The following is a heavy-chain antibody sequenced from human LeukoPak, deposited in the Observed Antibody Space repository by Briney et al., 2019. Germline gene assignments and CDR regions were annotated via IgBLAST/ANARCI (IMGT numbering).Heavy chain of an antibody. D-gene: IGHD3-16*01. Sequence: GGSLRLSCAASGLTVTNAWMNWVRQAPGKGLEWVGRIASKTDGGTTDYAAPVKGRFIISRDDSKKTVYLQMDSLKTEDTAVYFCTTEYFGGFEYWGQGTLVTVSS. CDR1: GLTVTNAW. V-gene: IGHV3-15*04. J-gene: IGHJ4*02. CDR3: TTEYFGGFEY. CDR2: IASKTDGGTT.